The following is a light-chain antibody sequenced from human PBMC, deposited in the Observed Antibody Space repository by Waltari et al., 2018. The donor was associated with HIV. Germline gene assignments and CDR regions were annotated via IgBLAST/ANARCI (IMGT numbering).Light chain of an antibody. Sequence: IVMTQSPVTLSVSPGERATHSCRASQSIRGNLAWYQQKPGQAPRRLIYGASTRATGIPARFSGSGSGTEFTLTISSLQSEDFAVYYCQQYNNWPRTFGQGTKLEIK. CDR2: GAS. V-gene: IGKV3-15*01. CDR3: QQYNNWPRT. CDR1: QSIRGN. J-gene: IGKJ2*01.